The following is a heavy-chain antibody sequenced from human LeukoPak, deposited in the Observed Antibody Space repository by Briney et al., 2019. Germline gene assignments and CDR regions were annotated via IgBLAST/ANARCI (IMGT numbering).Heavy chain of an antibody. CDR2: INPSGGST. J-gene: IGHJ4*02. Sequence: ASVKVSCKASGYSFTSCFIHWLRQAPGQGLEWMGLINPSGGSTSYAQNFQGRVTMTSDTSTSTVYMELNSLRSEDTAVYYCARALIYGGNEDYWGQGTLVTVSS. V-gene: IGHV1-46*01. CDR3: ARALIYGGNEDY. CDR1: GYSFTSCF. D-gene: IGHD4/OR15-4a*01.